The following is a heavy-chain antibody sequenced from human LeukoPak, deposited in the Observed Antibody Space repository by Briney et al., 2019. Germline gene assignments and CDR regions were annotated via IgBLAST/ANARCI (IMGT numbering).Heavy chain of an antibody. D-gene: IGHD1-14*01. CDR1: GFTFSSYS. J-gene: IGHJ6*03. CDR3: ARAENLVYYMDV. V-gene: IGHV3-21*01. Sequence: GGSLRLSCAASGFTFSSYSMTWVRQAPGKGLEWVSSISSSSYIYYADSVKGRFTISRDNAKNSLYLQMNSLRAEDTAVYYCARAENLVYYMDVWGKGTTVTVSS. CDR2: ISSSSYI.